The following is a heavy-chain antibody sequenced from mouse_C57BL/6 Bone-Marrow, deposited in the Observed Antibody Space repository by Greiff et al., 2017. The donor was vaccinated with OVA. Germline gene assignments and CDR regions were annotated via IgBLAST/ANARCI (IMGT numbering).Heavy chain of an antibody. CDR1: GFNIKDDY. CDR2: IDPENGDT. Sequence: EVQRVESGAELVRPGASVKLSCTASGFNIKDDYMHWVKQRPEQGLEWIGWIDPENGDTEYASKFQGKATITADTSSNTAYLQLSSLTSEDTAVYYCTTEYYYGSSYVFDYWGQGTTLTVSS. J-gene: IGHJ2*01. V-gene: IGHV14-4*01. CDR3: TTEYYYGSSYVFDY. D-gene: IGHD1-1*01.